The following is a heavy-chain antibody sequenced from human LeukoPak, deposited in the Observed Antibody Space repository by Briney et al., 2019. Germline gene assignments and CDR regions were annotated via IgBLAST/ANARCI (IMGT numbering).Heavy chain of an antibody. Sequence: GGSLRLSCAASGFNFNTYWMSWVRQAPGRGLEWVANIKQDGSEKFYVDSLKGRFTISRDNAKNSLYLQMNSLRAEDTAVYYCARARDRKYSYDSSGYHRPPPDYWGQGTLVTVSS. CDR3: ARARDRKYSYDSSGYHRPPPDY. D-gene: IGHD3-22*01. CDR1: GFNFNTYW. J-gene: IGHJ4*02. CDR2: IKQDGSEK. V-gene: IGHV3-7*04.